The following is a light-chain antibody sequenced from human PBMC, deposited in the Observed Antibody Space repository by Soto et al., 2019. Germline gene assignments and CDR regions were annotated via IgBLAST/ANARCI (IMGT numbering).Light chain of an antibody. CDR2: GAS. J-gene: IGKJ1*01. CDR3: QQYNTWPRA. CDR1: QSVSSN. Sequence: EIVMTQSPATLSVSPGERATLSCRASQSVSSNLAWYQQKPCQAPRLLIYGASIRTSGIPARFSGSGSGTDFTLTISSLQSEDFAAYYCQQYNTWPRAFGQGTKVVIK. V-gene: IGKV3-15*01.